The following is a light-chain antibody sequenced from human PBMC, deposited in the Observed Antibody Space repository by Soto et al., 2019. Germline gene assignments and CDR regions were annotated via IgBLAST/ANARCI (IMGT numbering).Light chain of an antibody. V-gene: IGKV1-6*01. CDR1: QGTRNA. CDR2: AAS. Sequence: IQMTQSPSSLSASVGDRVTITCRASQGTRNALGWYQQKPGTAPKLLIYAASNLQSGVPSRFSGSGSGTDFSLTLSSLQPEDSATYYCLQDYDYVWTFVQGTKVEIK. CDR3: LQDYDYVWT. J-gene: IGKJ1*01.